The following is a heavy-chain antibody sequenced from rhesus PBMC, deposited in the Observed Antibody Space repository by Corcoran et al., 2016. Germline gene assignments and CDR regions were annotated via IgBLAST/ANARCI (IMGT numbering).Heavy chain of an antibody. CDR1: GFTFSRYE. CDR2: ISESGGTT. D-gene: IGHD4-23*01. V-gene: IGHV3-100*02. Sequence: DVQLVESGGGLVKPGGSLRLSCVASGFTFSRYELHWVSPVPGKGREWVSIISESGGTTYDADSVRGRFTISRDNAKNSLLLQMNSLRAEDTAVYYCTRGSNYVDDYWGQGVLVTVSS. CDR3: TRGSNYVDDY. J-gene: IGHJ4*01.